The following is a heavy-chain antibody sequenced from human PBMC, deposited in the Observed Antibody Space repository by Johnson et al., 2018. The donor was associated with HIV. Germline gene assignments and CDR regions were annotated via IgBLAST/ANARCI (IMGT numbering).Heavy chain of an antibody. D-gene: IGHD3-16*02. V-gene: IGHV3-23*04. Sequence: MLLVESGGGVVQPGGSLRLSCAASGFTVSSNYMSWVRQAPGKGLEWVSAISGSGGSTYYADSVKGRFTISRDNSKNTLYLQMNSLRAEDTAVYYCARDQLGSKFELSFYAFDILGQGTMVTVSS. CDR2: ISGSGGST. CDR1: GFTVSSNY. CDR3: ARDQLGSKFELSFYAFDI. J-gene: IGHJ3*02.